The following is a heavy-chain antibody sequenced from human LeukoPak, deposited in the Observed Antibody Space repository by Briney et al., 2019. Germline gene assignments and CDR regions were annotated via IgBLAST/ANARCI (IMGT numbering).Heavy chain of an antibody. J-gene: IGHJ4*02. V-gene: IGHV4-39*07. Sequence: PSETLSLTCTVSDGSISTSSYYWAWVRQPPGKGLEWIGRIYTSGSTNYNPSLKSRVTMSVDTSKNQFSLKLSSVTAADTAVYYCARDTRSYYGSGSYSYYFDYWGQGTLVTVSS. CDR1: DGSISTSSYY. CDR2: IYTSGST. CDR3: ARDTRSYYGSGSYSYYFDY. D-gene: IGHD3-10*01.